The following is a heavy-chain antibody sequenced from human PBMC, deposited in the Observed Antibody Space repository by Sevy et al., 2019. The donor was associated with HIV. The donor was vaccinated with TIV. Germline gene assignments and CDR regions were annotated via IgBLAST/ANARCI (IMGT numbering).Heavy chain of an antibody. Sequence: GGSLRLSCAASGFTFSNYGMDWVRQAPGMGLEWVAVISFDGSNKNSADSVKGRFTISRDPSKNTVYLRLNSLRPEDTAVYYCANDAAVTTIGLYLDYWGQRTLVTVSS. CDR2: ISFDGSNK. CDR3: ANDAAVTTIGLYLDY. CDR1: GFTFSNYG. V-gene: IGHV3-30*18. J-gene: IGHJ4*02. D-gene: IGHD4-17*01.